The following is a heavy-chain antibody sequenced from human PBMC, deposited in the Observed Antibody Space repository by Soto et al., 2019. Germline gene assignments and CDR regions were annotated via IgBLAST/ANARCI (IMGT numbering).Heavy chain of an antibody. D-gene: IGHD2-21*02. CDR1: GYTFTSNG. V-gene: IGHV1-18*01. CDR3: ARDRAYCGVDCYPSDY. CDR2: ISAYNGNT. J-gene: IGHJ4*02. Sequence: QVQLVQSGAEVKKPGASVKVSCKASGYTFTSNGISWSRQAPGQRLEWMGRISAYNGNTNYAQQLQGIVTMATDTATSTAYMELRSLRSDDTAVYYCARDRAYCGVDCYPSDYWGQGTLVTVSS.